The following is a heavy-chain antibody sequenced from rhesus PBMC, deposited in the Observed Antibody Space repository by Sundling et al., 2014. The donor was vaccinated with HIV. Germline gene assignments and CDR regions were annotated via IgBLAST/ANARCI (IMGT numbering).Heavy chain of an antibody. CDR3: ARSPLWTGSSLNYGLDS. V-gene: IGHV3-78*01. J-gene: IGHJ6*01. CDR2: ITWSAYST. CDR1: GFTFDDYA. Sequence: EVQLVESGGGVVQPGGSLRLSCAASGFTFDDYAMHWVRHAPGKGLEWVSGITWSAYSTGYADSVKGRFTISRDNAKKSLYLQMNRLRAEDTALYYCARSPLWTGSSLNYGLDSWGQGSSSPSPQ. D-gene: IGHD3-3*01.